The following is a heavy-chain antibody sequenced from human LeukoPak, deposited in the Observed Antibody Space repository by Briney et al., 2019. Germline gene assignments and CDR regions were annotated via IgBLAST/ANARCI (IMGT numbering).Heavy chain of an antibody. J-gene: IGHJ4*02. CDR2: ISGSGSGGST. CDR1: GFAFSSSA. V-gene: IGHV3-23*01. D-gene: IGHD5-24*01. CDR3: AKSGYNRFDY. Sequence: GGSLRLSCAASGFAFSSSAMSWVRQAPGKGLEWVSSISGSGSGGSTYYADSVKGRFTISRDNSKNTLYLQMNSLRAEDTAVYYCAKSGYNRFDYWGQGTLVTVSS.